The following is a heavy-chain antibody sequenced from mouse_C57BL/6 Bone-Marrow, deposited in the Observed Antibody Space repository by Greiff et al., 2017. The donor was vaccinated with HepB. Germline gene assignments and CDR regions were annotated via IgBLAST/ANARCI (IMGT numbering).Heavy chain of an antibody. Sequence: EVQLVESGGGLVQPGGSLKLSCAASGFTFSDYYMYWVRQTPEKRLEWIAYISNGGGSTYYPDTVKGRFTISRDNAKNTPYLQMRRLKSEDTAMYYWARQRYSIVYWYFDVWGTGTTVTVSS. CDR2: ISNGGGST. D-gene: IGHD2-5*01. V-gene: IGHV5-12*01. J-gene: IGHJ1*03. CDR3: ARQRYSIVYWYFDV. CDR1: GFTFSDYY.